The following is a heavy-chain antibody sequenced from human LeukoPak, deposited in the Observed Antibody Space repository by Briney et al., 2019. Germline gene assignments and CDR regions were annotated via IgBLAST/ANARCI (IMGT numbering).Heavy chain of an antibody. J-gene: IGHJ4*02. V-gene: IGHV1-2*02. D-gene: IGHD5-12*01. CDR2: INPNSGGT. CDR1: GYTFTGYY. CDR3: ARDRHSGYGPDY. Sequence: ASVKVSCKASGYTFTGYYMHWVRQATGQGLEWMGWINPNSGGTNYAQKFQGRVTMTRDTSISTAYMELSRLRSDDTAVDYCARDRHSGYGPDYWGQGTLVTVSS.